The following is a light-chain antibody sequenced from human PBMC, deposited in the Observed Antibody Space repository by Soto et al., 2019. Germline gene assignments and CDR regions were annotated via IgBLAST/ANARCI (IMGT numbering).Light chain of an antibody. Sequence: EIVLTQSPATLSLSPGEGATLSCRASQSVSSGYLAWYQQKPGQAPRLLIYGSSTRATGTPDRFSGSGSGTDFTLTVSRLEPEDFAVYYCQQYGTSPQTFGQGTKVDI. V-gene: IGKV3-20*01. CDR1: QSVSSGY. J-gene: IGKJ1*01. CDR3: QQYGTSPQT. CDR2: GSS.